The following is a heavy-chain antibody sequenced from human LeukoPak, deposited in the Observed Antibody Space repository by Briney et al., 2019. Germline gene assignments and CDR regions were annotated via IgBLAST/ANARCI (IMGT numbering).Heavy chain of an antibody. V-gene: IGHV4-59*01. D-gene: IGHD5-12*01. Sequence: TSETLSLTCTVSGGSFSSYYWSWIRQPPGKGLEWIGYIYYSGSTNYNPSLKSRVTISLDTSKNQFSLKLSSVTAADTAVYYCVRAVGPVGGYDSPWGQRTLVTVSS. CDR1: GGSFSSYY. J-gene: IGHJ5*02. CDR3: VRAVGPVGGYDSP. CDR2: IYYSGST.